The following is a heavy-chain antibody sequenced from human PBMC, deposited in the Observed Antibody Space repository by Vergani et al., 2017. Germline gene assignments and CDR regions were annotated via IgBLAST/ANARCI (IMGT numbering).Heavy chain of an antibody. J-gene: IGHJ4*02. CDR3: AKARGGFAQWLNFPFHY. CDR2: ISWNSGSI. Sequence: EVQLVESGGGLVQPGRSLRLSCAASGFTFDDYAMHWVRQAPGKGLEWVSGISWNSGSIGYADSVKGRFTISRDNAKNSLYLQMNSLRAEDTALYYCAKARGGFAQWLNFPFHYWGQGTLVTVSS. V-gene: IGHV3-9*01. D-gene: IGHD6-19*01. CDR1: GFTFDDYA.